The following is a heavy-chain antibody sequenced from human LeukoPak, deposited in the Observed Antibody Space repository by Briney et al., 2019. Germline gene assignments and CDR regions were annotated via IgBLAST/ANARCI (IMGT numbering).Heavy chain of an antibody. D-gene: IGHD2-15*01. CDR1: GYSFTNYW. CDR3: ARQEYCSGGSCYTWFDP. V-gene: IGHV5-51*01. J-gene: IGHJ5*02. CDR2: IYPADSDI. Sequence: GESLKISCKGSGYSFTNYWIGWVRQMPGKGLEWMGIIYPADSDIRYSPSFQGQVTISADKSISTAYLQWSSLKASDTDMYYCARQEYCSGGSCYTWFDPWGQGTLVTVSS.